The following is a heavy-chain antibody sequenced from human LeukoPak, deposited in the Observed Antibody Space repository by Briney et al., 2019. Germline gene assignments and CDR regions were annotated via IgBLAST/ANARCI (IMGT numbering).Heavy chain of an antibody. Sequence: GGSLRLSCAASGFTFSSYSMNWVRQAPGKGLEWVSSISSSSSYIYYADSVKGRFIISRDNAKNSLYLQMNSLRAEDTAVYYCARDGEQLVRFDYWGQGTLVTVSS. CDR3: ARDGEQLVRFDY. CDR2: ISSSSSYI. J-gene: IGHJ4*02. D-gene: IGHD6-6*01. V-gene: IGHV3-21*01. CDR1: GFTFSSYS.